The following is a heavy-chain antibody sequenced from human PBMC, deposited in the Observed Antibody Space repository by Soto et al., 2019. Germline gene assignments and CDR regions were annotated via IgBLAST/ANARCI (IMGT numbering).Heavy chain of an antibody. CDR1: GGSFSGYY. CDR2: INHSGST. CDR3: ASWPQQWLVADWFDP. V-gene: IGHV4-34*01. D-gene: IGHD6-19*01. J-gene: IGHJ5*02. Sequence: SETLSLTCAVYGGSFSGYYWSWIRQPPGKGLEWIGEINHSGSTNYNPSLKSRVTISVDTSKNQLSLKLSSVTAADTAVYYCASWPQQWLVADWFDPWGQGTLVTVS.